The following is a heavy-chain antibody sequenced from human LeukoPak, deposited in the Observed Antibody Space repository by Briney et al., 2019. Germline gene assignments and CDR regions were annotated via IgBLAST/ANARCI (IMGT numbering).Heavy chain of an antibody. CDR1: GYTFTGYY. V-gene: IGHV1-2*02. CDR3: ARDVAARYYYGMDV. CDR2: INPNSGGT. D-gene: IGHD6-6*01. J-gene: IGHJ6*02. Sequence: GASVKVSCKASGYTFTGYYMHWVRQAPGQGLEWMRWINPNSGGTNYAQKFQGRVTMTRDTSISTAYMELSRLRSEDTAVYYCARDVAARYYYGMDVWGQGTTVTVSS.